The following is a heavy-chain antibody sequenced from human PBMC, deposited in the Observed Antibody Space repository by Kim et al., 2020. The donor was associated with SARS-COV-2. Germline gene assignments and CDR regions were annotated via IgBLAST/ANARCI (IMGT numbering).Heavy chain of an antibody. CDR3: ASSISSGWNCFDP. CDR1: GVSITYSSYY. J-gene: IGHJ5*02. Sequence: SETLSLTCTVSGVSITYSSYYWGWLRQPAGKGLEWIGRIYTNGDTTYNPSLRSRVAISMDTSKNQFSLRLTSVTAADTAVYFCASSISSGWNCFDPWGQGTLVTVSS. CDR2: IYTNGDT. V-gene: IGHV4-61*02. D-gene: IGHD6-19*01.